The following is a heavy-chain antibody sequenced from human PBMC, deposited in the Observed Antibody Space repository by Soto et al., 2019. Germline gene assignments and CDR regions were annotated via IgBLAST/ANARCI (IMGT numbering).Heavy chain of an antibody. CDR2: IHYTGSI. J-gene: IGHJ6*02. Sequence: SETLSLTCTVSGGSIRSDSYYWGWIRQPPGKGLEWIGYIHYTGSISYNPSLQSRLTISVDTSKTHFSLKLTSVTAADTAVYFCAREDDGGDRDYYGLDVWGQGTTVTVSS. V-gene: IGHV4-30-4*08. D-gene: IGHD2-21*02. CDR1: GGSIRSDSYY. CDR3: AREDDGGDRDYYGLDV.